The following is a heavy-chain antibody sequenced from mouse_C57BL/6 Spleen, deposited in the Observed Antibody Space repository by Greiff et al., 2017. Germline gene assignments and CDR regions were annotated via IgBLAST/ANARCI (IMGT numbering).Heavy chain of an antibody. V-gene: IGHV1-54*01. CDR3: ARPSGTGDY. Sequence: VQLQQSGAELVRPGTSVKVSCKASGYAFTNYLIEWVKQRPGQGLEWIGVINPGSGGTNYNGKFKGKATLTADKSSSTAYMQLSSLTSEDSAVYFCARPSGTGDYWGQGTTLTVSS. D-gene: IGHD3-1*01. CDR1: GYAFTNYL. J-gene: IGHJ2*01. CDR2: INPGSGGT.